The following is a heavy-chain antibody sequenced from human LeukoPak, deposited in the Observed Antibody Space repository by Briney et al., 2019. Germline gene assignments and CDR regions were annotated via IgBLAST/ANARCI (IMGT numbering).Heavy chain of an antibody. Sequence: PGGSLRLSCAATGFSFSSHWVHWARQAPGKGLVWVSRISDDGSYTSNVDSVKGRFTISRDNVNNMLYLHMNSLRAEDTAVYYCVSFGISWRSSYWGQGTLVTVSS. V-gene: IGHV3-74*01. J-gene: IGHJ4*02. CDR1: GFSFSSHW. CDR2: ISDDGSYT. CDR3: VSFGISWRSSY. D-gene: IGHD2-21*01.